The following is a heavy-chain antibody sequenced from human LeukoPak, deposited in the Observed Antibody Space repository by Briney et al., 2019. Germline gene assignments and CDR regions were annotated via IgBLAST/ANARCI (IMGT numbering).Heavy chain of an antibody. J-gene: IGHJ4*02. CDR3: ATGTTVTVAFDY. D-gene: IGHD4-11*01. V-gene: IGHV1-46*01. Sequence: ASVKVSCKASGYTFTNYYMHWVRQAPGQGLEWVGLINPTGTGTIYAQKFQGRVTMTEDTSTDTAYMELSSLRSEDTAAYYCATGTTVTVAFDYWGQGTLVTVSS. CDR1: GYTFTNYY. CDR2: INPTGTGT.